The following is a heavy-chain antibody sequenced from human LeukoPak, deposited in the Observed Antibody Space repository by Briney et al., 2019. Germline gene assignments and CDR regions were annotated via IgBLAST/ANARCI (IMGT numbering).Heavy chain of an antibody. CDR2: INDAGSHI. Sequence: EGSLRLSCAASGFMLSGSAMNWVRQAPGKGLEWVSSINDAGSHIYYTDSVKGRFTISRDNAKNSLYLQMNSLRAEDSALYYCARDPAHYLRYGYFDYWGQGTLVTVSS. CDR3: ARDPAHYLRYGYFDY. J-gene: IGHJ4*02. V-gene: IGHV3-21*01. CDR1: GFMLSGSA. D-gene: IGHD4-17*01.